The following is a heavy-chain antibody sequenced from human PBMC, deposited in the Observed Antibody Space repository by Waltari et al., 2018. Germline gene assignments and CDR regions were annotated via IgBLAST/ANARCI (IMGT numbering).Heavy chain of an antibody. CDR1: GFTFNNYW. CDR2: IKEDGSDK. CDR3: ARDAMRDGDFDY. D-gene: IGHD3-3*01. Sequence: EVQLVESGGDLVQPGGSLRLSCAASGFTFNNYWMSWVRQAPGKGLEWVANIKEDGSDKHYVESVKGRFTISRDNAKNSLYLQMNSLRAEDTAVYYCARDAMRDGDFDYWGQGALVTVSS. V-gene: IGHV3-7*01. J-gene: IGHJ4*02.